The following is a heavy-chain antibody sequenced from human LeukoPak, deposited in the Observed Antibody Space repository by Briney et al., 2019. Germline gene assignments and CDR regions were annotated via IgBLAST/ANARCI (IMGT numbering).Heavy chain of an antibody. CDR1: GFTFSSYS. V-gene: IGHV3-21*04. CDR3: ARDRSLYSSTWYVPRDGFDI. J-gene: IGHJ3*02. Sequence: GGSLRLSCAASGFTFSSYSMNWVRQAPGKGLEWVSSISSSSSYIYYADSVKGRFTISRDNAKNSLYLQMNSLRSEDTAVYYCARDRSLYSSTWYVPRDGFDIWGQGTMVTVSS. CDR2: ISSSSSYI. D-gene: IGHD6-13*01.